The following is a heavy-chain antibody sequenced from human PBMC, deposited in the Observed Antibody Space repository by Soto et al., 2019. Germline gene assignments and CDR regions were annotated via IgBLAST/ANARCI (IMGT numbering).Heavy chain of an antibody. Sequence: QVQLVESGGGVVQPGRSLRLSCAASGFTFSSYGMHWVRQAPGKGLEWVAVISYDGSNKYYADSVKGRFTISRDNSKNTLYLLIKCLRAEDTAVYYCAKVTQARVGEADLDYWGQGTLVTVSS. J-gene: IGHJ4*02. V-gene: IGHV3-30*18. D-gene: IGHD6-6*01. CDR1: GFTFSSYG. CDR3: AKVTQARVGEADLDY. CDR2: ISYDGSNK.